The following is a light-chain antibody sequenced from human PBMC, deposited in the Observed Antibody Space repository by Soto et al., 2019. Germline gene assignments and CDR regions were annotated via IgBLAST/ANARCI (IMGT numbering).Light chain of an antibody. CDR1: QGSSSY. J-gene: IGKJ4*01. Sequence: DIQLTQSPSFLSASVGDRVTITCRASQGSSSYLAWYQQKPGKAPNLLIYAASTLQSGVPSRFSGSGSGTEFTLTISSLQPEDCATYYCLQLNSYPLTFGGGTKVEIK. CDR2: AAS. V-gene: IGKV1-9*01. CDR3: LQLNSYPLT.